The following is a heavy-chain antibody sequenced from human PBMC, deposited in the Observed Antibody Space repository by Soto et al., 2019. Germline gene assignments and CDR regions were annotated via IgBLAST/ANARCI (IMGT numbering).Heavy chain of an antibody. D-gene: IGHD2-8*01. CDR3: ARDAYPNWFDF. V-gene: IGHV4-4*07. CDR2: ISSGGSA. Sequence: PSETLSLTCNVSGGSINSYYWIWIRQPAGKGLEWIGRISSGGSAIYNPSLKSRVTISVDTSKNQFSLRLTSVTAADTAVYFCARDAYPNWFDFWGQGTLVTVS. CDR1: GGSINSYY. J-gene: IGHJ5*01.